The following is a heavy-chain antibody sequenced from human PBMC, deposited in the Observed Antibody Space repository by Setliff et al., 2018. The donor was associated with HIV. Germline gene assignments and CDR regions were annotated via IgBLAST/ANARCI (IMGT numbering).Heavy chain of an antibody. V-gene: IGHV4-39*07. Sequence: KPSETLSLTCTVSGGSISSSTYYWGWIRQPPGKGLEWIASIYQSGSTYYSPSLKSRVIISIDTSKNQFSLKLSSVTAADTAVYYCAILRGYSYGYFFDYWGQGMLVTVSS. J-gene: IGHJ4*02. CDR1: GGSISSSTYY. CDR3: AILRGYSYGYFFDY. D-gene: IGHD5-18*01. CDR2: IYQSGST.